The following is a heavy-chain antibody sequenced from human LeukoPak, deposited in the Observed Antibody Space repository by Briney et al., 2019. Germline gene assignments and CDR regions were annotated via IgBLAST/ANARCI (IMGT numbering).Heavy chain of an antibody. D-gene: IGHD4-23*01. CDR3: ARADGTNSGTNAFDV. Sequence: GASVKVSCKTSGYRFNVYDILWVGQAPGHGLDYVGWISTYTGRAEYAQKFQGRVSVITDTSTSTAYLELTNLTSSDTGLYYCARADGTNSGTNAFDVWGLGTMVTVAS. V-gene: IGHV1-18*01. CDR2: ISTYTGRA. J-gene: IGHJ3*01. CDR1: GYRFNVYD.